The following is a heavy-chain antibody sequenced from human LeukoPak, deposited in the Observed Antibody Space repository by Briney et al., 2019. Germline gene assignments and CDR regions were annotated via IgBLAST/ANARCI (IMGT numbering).Heavy chain of an antibody. CDR3: ARHNRIAAAGDDAFDI. CDR2: INHSGST. Sequence: SETLSLTCAVYGGSFSGYYWSWIRQPPGKGLEWIGEINHSGSTNYNPSLKGRVTISVDTSKNQFSLKLSSVTAADTAVYYCARHNRIAAAGDDAFDIWGQGTMVTVSS. V-gene: IGHV4-34*01. CDR1: GGSFSGYY. J-gene: IGHJ3*02. D-gene: IGHD6-13*01.